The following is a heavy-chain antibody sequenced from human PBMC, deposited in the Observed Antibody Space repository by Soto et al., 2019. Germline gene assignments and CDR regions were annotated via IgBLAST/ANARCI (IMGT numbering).Heavy chain of an antibody. CDR1: GYSFTSYW. Sequence: GESLKISCKGPGYSFTSYWISWVRQMPGKGLEWMGRIDPSDSYTNYSPSFQGHVTISADKSISTAYLQWSSLKASDTAMYYCAASVQTGTTYEYYFDYWGQGTLVTVSS. CDR3: AASVQTGTTYEYYFDY. J-gene: IGHJ4*02. CDR2: IDPSDSYT. D-gene: IGHD1-7*01. V-gene: IGHV5-10-1*01.